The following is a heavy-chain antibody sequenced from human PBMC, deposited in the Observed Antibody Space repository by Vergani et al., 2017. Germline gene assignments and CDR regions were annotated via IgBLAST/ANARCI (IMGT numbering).Heavy chain of an antibody. CDR3: ARDQWYSSGWYPYYYMDV. J-gene: IGHJ6*03. V-gene: IGHV1-2*02. Sequence: QVQLVQSGAEVKKPGASVKVSCKASGYTFTGYYMHWVRQAPGQGLEWMGWINPNSGGTNYAQKFQGRVTMTRDTSISTAYMELCRLRSDDTAVYYCARDQWYSSGWYPYYYMDVWGKGTTVTVSS. CDR1: GYTFTGYY. CDR2: INPNSGGT. D-gene: IGHD6-19*01.